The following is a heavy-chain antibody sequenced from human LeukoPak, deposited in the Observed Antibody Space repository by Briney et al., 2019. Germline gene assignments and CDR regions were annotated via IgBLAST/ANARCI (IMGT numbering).Heavy chain of an antibody. CDR2: ISAYNGSR. J-gene: IGHJ4*02. Sequence: GASVKVSCKASGYTFTSYGISWVRQARGQGLEWMGWISAYNGSRNYAQKLQGRVTMTTDTSASTAYMELRSLRSDDTAVYYCARGGPGWDSSSWYNYWGQGTLVTVSS. V-gene: IGHV1-18*01. CDR3: ARGGPGWDSSSWYNY. D-gene: IGHD6-13*01. CDR1: GYTFTSYG.